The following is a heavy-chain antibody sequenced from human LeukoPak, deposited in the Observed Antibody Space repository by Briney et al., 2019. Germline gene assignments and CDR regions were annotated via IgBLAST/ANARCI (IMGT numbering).Heavy chain of an antibody. CDR3: ARGNWFDP. CDR1: GGSISNYD. V-gene: IGHV4-4*07. Sequence: PSETLSLTCTVSGGSISNYDWSWIWRPVGKGLEWIGRIYSSGNTDYNPSLKSRVTMSIDTSKNQFSLKLASVTAADTAVYYCARGNWFDPWGQGTLVTVSS. CDR2: IYSSGNT. J-gene: IGHJ5*02.